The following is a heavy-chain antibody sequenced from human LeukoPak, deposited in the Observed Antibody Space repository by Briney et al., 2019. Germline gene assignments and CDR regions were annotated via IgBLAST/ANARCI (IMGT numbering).Heavy chain of an antibody. V-gene: IGHV3-23*01. CDR1: GFTFSTYA. Sequence: GGSLRLSCAASGFTFSTYAMSWVRQAPGQGLEWVSSVNGDGGSTHYAESVKGRFTVSRDNSKNTLYLQMDSLRAEDTAVYYCAKRPDCSTTNCFRFEYWGQGTLVTVSS. CDR3: AKRPDCSTTNCFRFEY. D-gene: IGHD2-2*01. CDR2: VNGDGGST. J-gene: IGHJ4*02.